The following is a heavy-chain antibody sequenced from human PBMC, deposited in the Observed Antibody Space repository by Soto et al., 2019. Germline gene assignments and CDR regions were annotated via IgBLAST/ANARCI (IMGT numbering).Heavy chain of an antibody. CDR1: GGSISSGPYF. CDR2: IYYSGST. V-gene: IGHV4-31*03. D-gene: IGHD5-18*01. Sequence: PSETLSLTCTVSGGSISSGPYFWSWIRQHPGKGLEWIGFIYYSGSTYYNPSLKSRVTISVDTSKNQFSLKLSSVTAADTAVYYCASHRYSYGVSYFAYWDQGTLLTVAS. CDR3: ASHRYSYGVSYFAY. J-gene: IGHJ4*02.